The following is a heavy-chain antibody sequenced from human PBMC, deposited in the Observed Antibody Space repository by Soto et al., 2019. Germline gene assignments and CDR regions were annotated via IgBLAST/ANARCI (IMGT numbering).Heavy chain of an antibody. CDR2: IIPIFTTA. V-gene: IGHV1-69*12. CDR3: ARGWRDSSGYYYRY. CDR1: GGTISNYA. J-gene: IGHJ4*02. D-gene: IGHD3-22*01. Sequence: QVQLVQSGAEVKKPGSSVKVSCKASGGTISNYAISWVRQAPGQGLEWMGGIIPIFTTANYAQKFQGRVTIAADDSTSAVYMELRSLRSEDRAVYYCARGWRDSSGYYYRYWGQGPLVTVSS.